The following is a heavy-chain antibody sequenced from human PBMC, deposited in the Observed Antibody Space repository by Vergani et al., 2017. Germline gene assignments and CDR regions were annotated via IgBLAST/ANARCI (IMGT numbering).Heavy chain of an antibody. Sequence: EVQLVESGGGLVKPGGSLRLSCAASGFTFSSYSMNWVRQAPGKGLEWVSSISSSSSYIYYADSVKGRCTISRDNAKNSLYLQMNSLRAEDTAVYYCSRSNIVVVPAAIKGAAIDYWGQGTLVTVSS. CDR1: GFTFSSYS. D-gene: IGHD2-2*01. CDR2: ISSSSSYI. CDR3: SRSNIVVVPAAIKGAAIDY. V-gene: IGHV3-21*01. J-gene: IGHJ4*02.